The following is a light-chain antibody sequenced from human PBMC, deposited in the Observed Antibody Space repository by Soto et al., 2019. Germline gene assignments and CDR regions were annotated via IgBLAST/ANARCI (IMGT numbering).Light chain of an antibody. J-gene: IGKJ4*01. Sequence: EIVLTQSPATLSLSPGERATLSCRASQSVSSFLAWYQQKPGQAPRLLIYDVSSRATGSPTRFSGSGSGTDFTLTISSLEPEDFAVYYCQQQSNWPLTFGGGTKVEIK. CDR1: QSVSSF. CDR2: DVS. V-gene: IGKV3-11*01. CDR3: QQQSNWPLT.